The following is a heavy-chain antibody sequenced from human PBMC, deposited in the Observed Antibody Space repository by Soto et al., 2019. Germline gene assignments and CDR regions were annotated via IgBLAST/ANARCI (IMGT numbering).Heavy chain of an antibody. J-gene: IGHJ4*02. V-gene: IGHV3-48*02. CDR3: ARSVEGHFDY. CDR2: ITSDTKTI. Sequence: EVQLVESGGALVQPGGSLRLSCAASGFKFSIYSMNWVRQAPGKGLEWSAYITSDTKTIKYADSVKGRFTISRDNAKNSGYLQMNSLSDEDTAVYYCARSVEGHFDYWDQGTVVTVSS. D-gene: IGHD6-19*01. CDR1: GFKFSIYS.